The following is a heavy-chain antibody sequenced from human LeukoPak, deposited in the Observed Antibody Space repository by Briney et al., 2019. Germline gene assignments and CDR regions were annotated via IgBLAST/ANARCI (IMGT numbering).Heavy chain of an antibody. Sequence: GSSVKVSCKASGYTFTSYYMHWVRQAPGQGLEWMGIINPSGGSTSYAQKFQGRVTMTRDTSTSTVYMELSSLRSEDTAVYYCARASFGVVIFDYWGQGTLVTVSS. J-gene: IGHJ4*02. CDR1: GYTFTSYY. V-gene: IGHV1-46*01. D-gene: IGHD3-3*01. CDR2: INPSGGST. CDR3: ARASFGVVIFDY.